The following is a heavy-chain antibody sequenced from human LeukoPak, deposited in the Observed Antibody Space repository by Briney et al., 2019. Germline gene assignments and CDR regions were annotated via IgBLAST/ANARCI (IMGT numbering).Heavy chain of an antibody. V-gene: IGHV1-2*02. CDR2: MNVKTGAT. D-gene: IGHD1-26*01. Sequence: ASVKVSCKASGYTFTDYYIHWVRQAPGHGLEWRGWMNVKTGATSSAQKFPGRFTMTRDTSIGTASMEFSSLTSDDTAVYYCARQSGTYWGLDYWGRGTLVTVSS. CDR3: ARQSGTYWGLDY. CDR1: GYTFTDYY. J-gene: IGHJ4*02.